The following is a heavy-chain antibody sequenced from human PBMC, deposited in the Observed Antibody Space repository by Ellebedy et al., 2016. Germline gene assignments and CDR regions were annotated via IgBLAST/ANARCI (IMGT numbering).Heavy chain of an antibody. J-gene: IGHJ6*02. D-gene: IGHD4-23*01. CDR3: AGTVVTLISHYYYGMDV. CDR1: GFTFSSYA. CDR2: ISGSGGST. Sequence: GGSLRLSXAASGFTFSSYAMSWVRQAPGKGLEWVSAISGSGGSTYYADSVKGRFTISRDNSKNTLYLQMNSLRAEDTAVYYCAGTVVTLISHYYYGMDVWGQGTTVTVSS. V-gene: IGHV3-23*01.